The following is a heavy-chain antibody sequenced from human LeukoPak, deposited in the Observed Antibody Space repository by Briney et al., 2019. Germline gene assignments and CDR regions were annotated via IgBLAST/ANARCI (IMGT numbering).Heavy chain of an antibody. Sequence: GGSLRLSCAASGFTFSSYEMNWVRQAPGKGLDWVSYISSSGSTIYYADSVKGRFTISRDNAKNSLYLQMNSLRAEDTAVYYCARDRITMVRGVPYYYYGMDVWGKGTTVTVSS. J-gene: IGHJ6*04. CDR1: GFTFSSYE. CDR2: ISSSGSTI. D-gene: IGHD3-10*01. V-gene: IGHV3-48*03. CDR3: ARDRITMVRGVPYYYYGMDV.